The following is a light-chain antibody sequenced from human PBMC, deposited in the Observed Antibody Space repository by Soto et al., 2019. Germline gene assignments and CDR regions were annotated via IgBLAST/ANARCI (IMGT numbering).Light chain of an antibody. CDR2: DVS. V-gene: IGLV2-11*01. Sequence: QSALTQPRSVSGSPGQSVTIFCTGTSSDVGSYNYVSWYQQHPGKAPKLMIYDVSKRPSGVPDRFSGSKSGNTASLTISGLQAEDEADYYCCSYAGSYTHVFGTGTKVTVL. J-gene: IGLJ1*01. CDR1: SSDVGSYNY. CDR3: CSYAGSYTHV.